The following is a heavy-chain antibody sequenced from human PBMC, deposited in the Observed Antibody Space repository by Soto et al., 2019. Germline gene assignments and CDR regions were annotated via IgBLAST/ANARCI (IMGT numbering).Heavy chain of an antibody. Sequence: HVQLRQWGAGLLKPSDTLSLTCAVYGESLNYYYWSWIRQAPGKGLEWIGEFYQGGSTHYNPSVKSRVNPSVDLSSQQFSLKLTSVTAADTATYYCARGLWPDRFANWGQGTLVTVSS. D-gene: IGHD2-21*01. J-gene: IGHJ5*02. CDR2: FYQGGST. V-gene: IGHV4-34*01. CDR1: GESLNYYY. CDR3: ARGLWPDRFAN.